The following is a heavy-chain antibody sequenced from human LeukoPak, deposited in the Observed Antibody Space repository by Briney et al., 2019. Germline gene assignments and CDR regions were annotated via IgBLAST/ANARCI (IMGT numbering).Heavy chain of an antibody. CDR3: AKSGHGDYVAWYFDL. Sequence: GGSLRLSCAASGFTFSSYAMNWVRQAPGKGLEWVSAIGDSGVNTYYADSVRGRFSISRDNSKNTLFMQMNSLRADDTAIYYCAKSGHGDYVAWYFDLWGRGTLVTVSS. CDR2: IGDSGVNT. CDR1: GFTFSSYA. V-gene: IGHV3-23*01. J-gene: IGHJ2*01. D-gene: IGHD4-17*01.